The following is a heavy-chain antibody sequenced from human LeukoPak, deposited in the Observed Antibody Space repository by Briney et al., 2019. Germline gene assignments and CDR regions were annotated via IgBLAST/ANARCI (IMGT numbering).Heavy chain of an antibody. CDR1: GFTFSSYA. D-gene: IGHD4-17*01. CDR3: AKDYEMTTVTPLDY. V-gene: IGHV3-23*01. CDR2: ISGSGGST. J-gene: IGHJ4*02. Sequence: GGSLRLSCAASGFTFSSYAMSWVRQAPGKGLEWVSAISGSGGSTYYADSVKGRFTISRDNSKNTLYLQMNSLRAEDTAVYYCAKDYEMTTVTPLDYWGQGALVTVSS.